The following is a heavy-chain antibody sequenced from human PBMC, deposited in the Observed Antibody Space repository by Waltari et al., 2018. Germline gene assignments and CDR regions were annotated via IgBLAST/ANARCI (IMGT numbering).Heavy chain of an antibody. CDR1: GGSISSGDYY. J-gene: IGHJ4*02. Sequence: QVQLQESGPGLVKPSQTLSLTCTVSGGSISSGDYYWSWIRQPPGKGLEWIGYIYYSGSTYYNPSLKSRVTISVDTSKNQFSLKLSSVTAADTAVYYCARAHIAAIRFLEFFDYWGQGTLVTVSS. CDR3: ARAHIAAIRFLEFFDY. D-gene: IGHD3-3*01. CDR2: IYYSGST. V-gene: IGHV4-30-4*08.